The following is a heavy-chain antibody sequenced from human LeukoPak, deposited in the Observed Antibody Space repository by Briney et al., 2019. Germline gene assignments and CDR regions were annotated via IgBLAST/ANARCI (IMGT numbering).Heavy chain of an antibody. Sequence: SETLSLTCSVSGGSISSGDCDWGWIRQPRGKGLEWIGTIYSSGSTYDNPSLTSRVSISVDTSKNQFSLKLRSVTAADTAVYYCAGFGYNGNNAYWGLGTQVAVSS. CDR1: GGSISSGDCD. D-gene: IGHD1/OR15-1a*01. V-gene: IGHV4-39*01. CDR2: IYSSGST. CDR3: AGFGYNGNNAY. J-gene: IGHJ4*02.